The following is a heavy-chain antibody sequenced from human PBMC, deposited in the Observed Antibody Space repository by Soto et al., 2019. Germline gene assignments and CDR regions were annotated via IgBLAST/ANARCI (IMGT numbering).Heavy chain of an antibody. CDR3: ARGAPIGSPALLLRSGD. V-gene: IGHV1-8*01. Sequence: ASVKVSCKASGYTFTSYDINWVRQATGQGLEWMGWMNPNSGNTGYAQKFQGRVTMTRNTSISTAYMELSSLRSEDTAVYYCARGAPIGSPALLLRSGDWGKGTTVTVSS. CDR2: MNPNSGNT. D-gene: IGHD3-10*01. J-gene: IGHJ6*04. CDR1: GYTFTSYD.